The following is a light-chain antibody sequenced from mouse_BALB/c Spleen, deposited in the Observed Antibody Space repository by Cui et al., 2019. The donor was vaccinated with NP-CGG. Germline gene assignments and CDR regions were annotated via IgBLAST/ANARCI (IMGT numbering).Light chain of an antibody. J-gene: IGLJ1*01. CDR3: ALWYSNHWV. Sequence: QAVVTQESALTTPPGETVTLTCRSSTGAVTSSTYANWVQEKPDHLFTGLIGGTNNRVPGVPARFSGSLIGDKAALTITGAQTEDEAIYFCALWYSNHWVFGGGTKLTVL. V-gene: IGLV1*01. CDR2: GTN. CDR1: TGAVTSSTY.